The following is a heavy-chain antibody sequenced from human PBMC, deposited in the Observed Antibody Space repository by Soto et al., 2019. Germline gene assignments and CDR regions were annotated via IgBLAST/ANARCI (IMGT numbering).Heavy chain of an antibody. CDR2: ISYDGSNK. J-gene: IGHJ4*02. CDR3: ATIPKMAGVDY. Sequence: QVQLVESGGGVVQPGRSLRLSCAASGFTFSSYGMHWVRQAPGKGLEWVAVISYDGSNKYYADSVKGRFTISRDNSKNTLYLQMNSLRAEDTAVYYCATIPKMAGVDYWGQGTLVTVSS. CDR1: GFTFSSYG. V-gene: IGHV3-30*03.